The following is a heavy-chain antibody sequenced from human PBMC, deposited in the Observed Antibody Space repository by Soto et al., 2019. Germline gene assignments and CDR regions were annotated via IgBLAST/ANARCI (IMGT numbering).Heavy chain of an antibody. J-gene: IGHJ4*02. CDR1: GFTFSSYA. CDR3: ARSPTVTTSFDY. D-gene: IGHD4-17*01. V-gene: IGHV3-30-3*01. Sequence: PGGSLRLSCAASGFTFSSYAMHWVRQAPGKGLEWVAVISYDGSNKYYADSVKGRFTISRDNSKNTLYLQMNSLRAEDTAVYYCARSPTVTTSFDYWGQGTLVTVSS. CDR2: ISYDGSNK.